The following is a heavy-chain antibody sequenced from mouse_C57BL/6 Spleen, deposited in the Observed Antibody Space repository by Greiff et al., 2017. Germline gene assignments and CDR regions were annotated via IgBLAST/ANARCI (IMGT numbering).Heavy chain of an antibody. V-gene: IGHV6-6*01. Sequence: EVKLVESGGGLVQPGGSMKLSCAASGFTFSDAWMDWVRQSPEKGLEWVAEIRNKANNHATYYAESVKGRFTISRDDSKSSVYLQMNSLRAEDTGIYYCTVYGSSYHYFDYWGQGTTLTVSS. J-gene: IGHJ2*01. D-gene: IGHD1-1*01. CDR3: TVYGSSYHYFDY. CDR1: GFTFSDAW. CDR2: IRNKANNHAT.